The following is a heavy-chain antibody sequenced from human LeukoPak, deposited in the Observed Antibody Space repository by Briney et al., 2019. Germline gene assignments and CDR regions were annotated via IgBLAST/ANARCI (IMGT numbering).Heavy chain of an antibody. CDR1: GFSFADAT. J-gene: IGHJ6*03. V-gene: IGHV3-9*01. CDR2: INWNSGTM. Sequence: PGGSLRLSCAASGFSFADATMHWVQQVPGKGLEWVSGINWNSGTMGYADSVKGRFTVSRDNAKNSLYLQMNSLKTEDTALYYCAKDPYMDVWGKGTTVTVSS. CDR3: AKDPYMDV.